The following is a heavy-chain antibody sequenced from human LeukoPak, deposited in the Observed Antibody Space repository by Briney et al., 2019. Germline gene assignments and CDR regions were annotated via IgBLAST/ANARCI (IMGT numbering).Heavy chain of an antibody. CDR2: ITDSGVDT. D-gene: IGHD1-26*01. J-gene: IGHJ4*02. CDR1: GFTFNSDA. CDR3: AKGSRGSYHY. Sequence: SGGSLRLSCAASGFTFNSDAMTWVRQAPEKGLEWVSSITDSGVDTYYADSVKGRFTISRDNSKNTLFLQMNSLRAEDTAVYYCAKGSRGSYHYWGQGTPVTVSS. V-gene: IGHV3-23*01.